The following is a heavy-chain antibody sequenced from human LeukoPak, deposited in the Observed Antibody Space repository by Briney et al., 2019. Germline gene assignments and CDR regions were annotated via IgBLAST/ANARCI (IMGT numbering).Heavy chain of an antibody. CDR1: GFTFDDYA. CDR2: ISWNSGSI. CDR3: AKDRFWYEKPNDY. V-gene: IGHV3-9*01. Sequence: PGGSLRLSCAASGFTFDDYAMHWVRQTPGKGLEWVSGISWNSGSIAYADSVKGRFTISRDNSKNTLYLQMNSLRAEDTAVYYCAKDRFWYEKPNDYWGQGTLVTVSS. J-gene: IGHJ4*02. D-gene: IGHD3-3*01.